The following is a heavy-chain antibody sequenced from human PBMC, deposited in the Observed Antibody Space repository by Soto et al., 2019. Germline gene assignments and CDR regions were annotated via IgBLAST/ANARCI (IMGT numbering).Heavy chain of an antibody. J-gene: IGHJ5*02. CDR1: GDSFSGYF. Sequence: QVQLQQWGAGLLKPSETLSLTCAVYGDSFSGYFWNWIRQPPGKGLEGIGEINHGGSTTYKPSLKSRLIISLDTSKKHVSLRVTSVTAADTAVYYCARRSAQWLPNPAVCAAWGPGTLVTVSS. D-gene: IGHD6-19*01. V-gene: IGHV4-34*01. CDR3: ARRSAQWLPNPAVCAA. CDR2: INHGGST.